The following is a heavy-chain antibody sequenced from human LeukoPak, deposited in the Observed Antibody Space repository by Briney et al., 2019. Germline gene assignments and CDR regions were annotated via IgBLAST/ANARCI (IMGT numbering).Heavy chain of an antibody. J-gene: IGHJ4*02. CDR2: IKQDGSEK. Sequence: GGSLRLSCAASGFTFSSYCMSWVRQAPGKGLEWVANIKQDGSEKYYVDSVKGRFTISSDNDKNSLYLQMNSLRAEHTAVYYCARVYGKYGYWGQGTLVTVSS. CDR3: ARVYGKYGY. V-gene: IGHV3-7*01. CDR1: GFTFSSYC. D-gene: IGHD4-17*01.